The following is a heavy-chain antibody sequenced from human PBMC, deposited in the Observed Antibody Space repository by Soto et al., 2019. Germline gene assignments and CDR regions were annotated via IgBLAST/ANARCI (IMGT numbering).Heavy chain of an antibody. V-gene: IGHV3-33*01. Sequence: GGSLRLSCAASGFTFSSYGMHWVRQAPGKGLEWVAVIWYDGSNKYYADSVKGRFTISRDNSKNTPYLQMNSLRAEDTAVYYCARVAQLDYSNYYYYYGMDVWGQGTTVTVSS. CDR2: IWYDGSNK. CDR3: ARVAQLDYSNYYYYYGMDV. CDR1: GFTFSSYG. J-gene: IGHJ6*02. D-gene: IGHD4-4*01.